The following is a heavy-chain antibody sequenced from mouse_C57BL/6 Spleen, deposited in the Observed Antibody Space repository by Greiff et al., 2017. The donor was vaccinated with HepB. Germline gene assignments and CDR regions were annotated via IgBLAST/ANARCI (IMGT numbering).Heavy chain of an antibody. V-gene: IGHV1-64*01. J-gene: IGHJ2*01. CDR2: IHPNSGST. D-gene: IGHD2-12*01. CDR1: GYTFTSYW. Sequence: VQLQQPGAELVKPGASVKLSCKASGYTFTSYWMHWVKQRPGQGLEWIGMIHPNSGSTNYNEKFKSKATLTVDKSSSTAYMQLSSLTSEDSAVYYCATKGYSNFSFFDYWGQGTTLTVSS. CDR3: ATKGYSNFSFFDY.